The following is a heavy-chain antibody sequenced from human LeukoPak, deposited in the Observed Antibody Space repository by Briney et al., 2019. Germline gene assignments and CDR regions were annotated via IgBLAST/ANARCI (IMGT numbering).Heavy chain of an antibody. J-gene: IGHJ4*02. CDR2: IYYSETT. D-gene: IGHD5-18*01. CDR1: GASISSASYY. Sequence: PSETLSLTCTVSGASISSASYYWGWIRQPPGQGLEWIGYIYYSETTSYNPSLKSRVTMSVDRSKNQFSLKLTSMTAADTAVYYCARGRYSYGYDYWGQGTLVTVSS. CDR3: ARGRYSYGYDY. V-gene: IGHV4-30-2*01.